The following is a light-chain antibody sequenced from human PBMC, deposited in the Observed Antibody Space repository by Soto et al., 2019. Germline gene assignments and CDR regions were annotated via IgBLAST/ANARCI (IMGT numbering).Light chain of an antibody. Sequence: QSALTQPPSASGSPGQSVTISCTGTSSDVGGYNYVSWYQQHPGKAPKVMIYEVSKRPSGVPDRFSGSKSGNPASLTVSGLQAEDEADYYCSSYAGSNNLGVFGTGTKVTVL. J-gene: IGLJ1*01. CDR1: SSDVGGYNY. CDR2: EVS. V-gene: IGLV2-8*01. CDR3: SSYAGSNNLGV.